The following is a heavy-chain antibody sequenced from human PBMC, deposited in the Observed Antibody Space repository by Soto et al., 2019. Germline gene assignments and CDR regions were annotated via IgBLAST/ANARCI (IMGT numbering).Heavy chain of an antibody. J-gene: IGHJ4*02. CDR1: GFTFSGYG. V-gene: IGHV3-33*01. Sequence: QVQLVVSGGGVVQPGRSLRLSCAASGFTFSGYGMHWVRQAPGKGLEWVAVTRHDGSNTYYADSVSGRFTISRDKSNKMLYLQMTSLRAEDTAVYYCASDGVGTTTYFGYFGYWGQGALVTVSS. CDR3: ASDGVGTTTYFGYFGY. D-gene: IGHD1-26*01. CDR2: TRHDGSNT.